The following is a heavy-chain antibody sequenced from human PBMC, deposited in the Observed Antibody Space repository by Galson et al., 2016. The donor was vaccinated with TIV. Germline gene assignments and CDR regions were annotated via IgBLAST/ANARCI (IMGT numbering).Heavy chain of an antibody. D-gene: IGHD2-21*01. CDR3: ARYWGVKHNDY. J-gene: IGHJ4*02. Sequence: SVKVFCKASGYIFISYGITWVRQAPGQGLKWMGWISAYNDNTNYAQNLQGRVTMTTDATTSTAYMELRSLRSDDTAVYYCARYWGVKHNDYWGQGTLVTVSS. CDR1: GYIFISYG. V-gene: IGHV1-18*01. CDR2: ISAYNDNT.